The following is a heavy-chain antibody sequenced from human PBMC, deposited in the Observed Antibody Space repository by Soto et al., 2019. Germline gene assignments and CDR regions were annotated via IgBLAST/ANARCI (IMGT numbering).Heavy chain of an antibody. CDR2: IKQDGSEK. CDR3: ARDMWEQLLGYYYYYGMDV. CDR1: GFTFSSYW. V-gene: IGHV3-7*03. D-gene: IGHD1-26*01. Sequence: EVQLVESGGGLVQPGGSLRLSCAASGFTFSSYWMSWVRQAPGKGLEWVANIKQDGSEKYYVDSVKGRFTISRDNAKNSLYLQMNSLRAEDTAVYYCARDMWEQLLGYYYYYGMDVWGQGTTVTVSS. J-gene: IGHJ6*02.